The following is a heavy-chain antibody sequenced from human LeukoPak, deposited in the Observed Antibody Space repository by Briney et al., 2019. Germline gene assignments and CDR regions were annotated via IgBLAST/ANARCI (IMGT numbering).Heavy chain of an antibody. CDR3: AKGIQLVSCDY. Sequence: GGSLRLSCAASGFTFSSYSMNWVRQAPGKGLEWVSYISSSSSTIYYADSVKGRFTISRDNAKNSLYLQMNSLRAEDTAVYYCAKGIQLVSCDYWGQGTLVTVSS. V-gene: IGHV3-48*01. CDR2: ISSSSSTI. CDR1: GFTFSSYS. J-gene: IGHJ4*02. D-gene: IGHD5-18*01.